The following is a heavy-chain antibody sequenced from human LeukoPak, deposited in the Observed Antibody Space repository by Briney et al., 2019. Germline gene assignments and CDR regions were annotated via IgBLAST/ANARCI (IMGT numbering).Heavy chain of an antibody. J-gene: IGHJ5*02. V-gene: IGHV5-10-1*01. CDR1: GYSFTSYW. Sequence: GESLKISCKGSGYSFTSYWISWARQMPGKGLEWMGRIDPSDSYTNYSPSFQGHVTISADKSISTAYLQWSSLKASDTAMYYCARRVYSGDWFDPWGQGSLVIVFS. CDR3: ARRVYSGDWFDP. CDR2: IDPSDSYT. D-gene: IGHD3-10*01.